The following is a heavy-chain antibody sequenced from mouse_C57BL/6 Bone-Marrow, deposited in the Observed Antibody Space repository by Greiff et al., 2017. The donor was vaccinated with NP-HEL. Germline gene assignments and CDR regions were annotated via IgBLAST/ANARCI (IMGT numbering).Heavy chain of an antibody. CDR1: GFTFSYAW. D-gene: IGHD1-1*01. CDR2: IRNKANNHAT. CDR3: TRPYYYGSSSRRYAMDY. Sequence: EVQVVESGGGLVQPGGSMKLSCAASGFTFSYAWMDWVRQSPEKGLEWVAEIRNKANNHATYYAESVKGRFTISRDDSKSSVYLQMNSLRAEDTGIYYCTRPYYYGSSSRRYAMDYWGQGTSVTVSS. V-gene: IGHV6-6*01. J-gene: IGHJ4*01.